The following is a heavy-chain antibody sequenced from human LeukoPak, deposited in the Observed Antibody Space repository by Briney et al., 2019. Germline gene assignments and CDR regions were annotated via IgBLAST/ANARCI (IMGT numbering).Heavy chain of an antibody. D-gene: IGHD3-10*02. CDR3: ARSLGSGSYPADY. CDR2: IWYDGSNK. V-gene: IGHV3-33*01. J-gene: IGHJ4*02. Sequence: GGSLRLSCAASGFTFSSYGMHWVRQAPGKGLEWVAVIWYDGSNKYYADSVKGRFTISRDNSKNTLYLQMNSLRAEDTAVYYCARSLGSGSYPADYWGRGTLVTVSS. CDR1: GFTFSSYG.